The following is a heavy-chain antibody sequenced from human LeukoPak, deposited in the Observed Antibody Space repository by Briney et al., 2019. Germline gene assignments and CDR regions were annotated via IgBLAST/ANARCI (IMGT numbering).Heavy chain of an antibody. V-gene: IGHV1-24*01. CDR1: GYTLTELS. CDR2: FDPEDGET. J-gene: IGHJ5*02. CDR3: ARDRVIASAGTPNWFDP. D-gene: IGHD6-13*01. Sequence: ASVKVSCKVSGYTLTELSMHWVRQAPGKGLEWMGGFDPEDGETIYAQKFQGRVTMTEDTSTDTAYMELRSLRSDDTAVYYCARDRVIASAGTPNWFDPWGQGTLVTVSS.